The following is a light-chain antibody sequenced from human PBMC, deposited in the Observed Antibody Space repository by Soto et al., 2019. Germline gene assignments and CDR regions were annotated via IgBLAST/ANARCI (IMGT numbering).Light chain of an antibody. CDR2: EVT. J-gene: IGLJ1*01. CDR3: SSFTTRITCV. CDR1: SSDVGAYNY. Sequence: QSVLTQPASVSGSPGQSITIPCTGTSSDVGAYNYVSWYQQLPGKAPKLIIYEVTNRPSGVSNRFSGSKSGNTASLTISGVQAEDEADYYCSSFTTRITCVFATGTKVTVL. V-gene: IGLV2-14*01.